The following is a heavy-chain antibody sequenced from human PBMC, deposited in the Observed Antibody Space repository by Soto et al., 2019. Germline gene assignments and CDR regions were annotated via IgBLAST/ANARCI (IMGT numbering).Heavy chain of an antibody. D-gene: IGHD6-13*01. Sequence: SETLSLTCAVSGGSISSSNWWSWVRHPPGKGLEWIGEIYHSGSTNYNPSLKSRVTISVDKSKNQFSLKLSSVTAADTAVYYCARDSRDSSSWSFYYFDYWGQGTLVT. V-gene: IGHV4-4*02. CDR3: ARDSRDSSSWSFYYFDY. CDR2: IYHSGST. CDR1: GGSISSSNW. J-gene: IGHJ4*02.